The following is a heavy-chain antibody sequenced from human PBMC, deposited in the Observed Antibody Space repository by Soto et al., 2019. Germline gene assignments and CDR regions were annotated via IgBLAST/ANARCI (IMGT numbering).Heavy chain of an antibody. V-gene: IGHV4-31*03. Sequence: SETLSLTCTVSGGSISSGGYYWSWIRQHPGKGLEWIGYIYYSGSTYYNPSLKSRVTISVDTSKNQFSLKLSSVTAADTAVYYCARADQLLLSSFDIWGQGTMVTVSS. CDR1: GGSISSGGYY. J-gene: IGHJ3*02. D-gene: IGHD2-2*01. CDR2: IYYSGST. CDR3: ARADQLLLSSFDI.